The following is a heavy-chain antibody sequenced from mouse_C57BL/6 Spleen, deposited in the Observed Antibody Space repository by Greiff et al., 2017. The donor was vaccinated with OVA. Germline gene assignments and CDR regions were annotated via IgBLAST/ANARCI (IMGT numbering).Heavy chain of an antibody. CDR3: ARESSSYGYIDV. V-gene: IGHV1-19*01. D-gene: IGHD1-3*01. J-gene: IGHJ1*03. CDR2: INPYNGGS. Sequence: VQLQQSGPVLVKPGASVKMSCKASGYTFTDYYMNWVKQSHGKSLEWIGVINPYNGGSSYKQKFKGKATLTVDKSSSTAYLELNSLTSEDSAVYYCARESSSYGYIDVWGTGTTVTVSS. CDR1: GYTFTDYY.